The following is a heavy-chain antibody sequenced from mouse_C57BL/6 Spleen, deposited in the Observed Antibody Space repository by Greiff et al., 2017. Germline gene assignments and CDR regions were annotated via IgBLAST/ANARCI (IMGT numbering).Heavy chain of an antibody. Sequence: VQLQQSGPELVKPGASVKISCKASGYAFSSSWMNWVKQRPGKGLEWIGRIYPGDGDTNYNGKFKGKATLTADKSSSTAYMQLSSLTSEDSAVYFCEREGFDGYYNAWFAYWGQGTLVTVSA. CDR3: EREGFDGYYNAWFAY. CDR2: IYPGDGDT. J-gene: IGHJ3*01. CDR1: GYAFSSSW. V-gene: IGHV1-82*01. D-gene: IGHD2-3*01.